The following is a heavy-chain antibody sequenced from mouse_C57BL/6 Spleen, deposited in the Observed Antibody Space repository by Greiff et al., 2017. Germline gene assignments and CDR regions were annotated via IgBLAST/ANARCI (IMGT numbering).Heavy chain of an antibody. V-gene: IGHV1-64*01. CDR2: IHPNSGST. CDR3: ARTTVVEGYAMDY. D-gene: IGHD1-1*01. CDR1: GYTFTSYW. J-gene: IGHJ4*01. Sequence: QVQLKESGAELVKPGASVKLSCKASGYTFTSYWMHWVKQRPGQGLEWIGMIHPNSGSTNYNEKFKSKATLTVDKSSSTAYMQLSSLTSEDSAVYYCARTTVVEGYAMDYWGQGTSVTVSS.